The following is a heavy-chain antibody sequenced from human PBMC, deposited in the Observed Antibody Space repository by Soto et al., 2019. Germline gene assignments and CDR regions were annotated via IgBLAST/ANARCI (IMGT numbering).Heavy chain of an antibody. CDR3: ASRSYYYGSGKFDP. V-gene: IGHV4-39*01. J-gene: IGHJ5*02. D-gene: IGHD3-10*01. CDR1: GGSISSSSYY. Sequence: PSETLSLTCTVSGGSISSSSYYWGWIRQPPGKGLEWIGSIYYSGSTYYNPSLKSRVTISVDTSKNQFSLKLSSVTAADTAVYYCASRSYYYGSGKFDPWGQGTLVTVSS. CDR2: IYYSGST.